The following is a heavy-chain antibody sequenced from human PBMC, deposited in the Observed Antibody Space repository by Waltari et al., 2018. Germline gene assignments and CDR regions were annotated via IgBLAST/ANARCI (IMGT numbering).Heavy chain of an antibody. CDR3: ARDRTPYNWKSYSYYSLDV. J-gene: IGHJ6*02. Sequence: QVQLVQSGAEVKKSGASVKVSCKASGSTFTDYYIHWVRLAPGQGREGVGWDDPKRCGRNREQKFKGRVNMTRGTCISTVHMGLSGLRSDDTAIYYCARDRTPYNWKSYSYYSLDVWGQGTTVTVSS. CDR2: DDPKRCGR. V-gene: IGHV1-2*02. CDR1: GSTFTDYY. D-gene: IGHD1-1*01.